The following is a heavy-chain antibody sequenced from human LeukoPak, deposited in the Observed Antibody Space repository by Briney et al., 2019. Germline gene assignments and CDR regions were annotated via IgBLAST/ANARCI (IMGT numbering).Heavy chain of an antibody. Sequence: GGSLRLSCAASGFTFSSYWMSWVRQAPGKGLEWVANIKQDGSEKYYVDSVKGRFTISRDNAKNSLYLQMNSLRAEDTAVYYCARDRYQLHNYYYMDVWGKGTTVTVSS. J-gene: IGHJ6*03. CDR2: IKQDGSEK. V-gene: IGHV3-7*01. D-gene: IGHD2-2*01. CDR3: ARDRYQLHNYYYMDV. CDR1: GFTFSSYW.